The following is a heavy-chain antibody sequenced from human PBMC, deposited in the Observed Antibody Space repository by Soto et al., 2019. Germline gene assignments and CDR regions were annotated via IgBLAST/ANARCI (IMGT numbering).Heavy chain of an antibody. J-gene: IGHJ4*02. D-gene: IGHD3-10*01. V-gene: IGHV1-18*01. CDR2: ISAYNGNT. Sequence: ASVKVSCKASGYMFISYGINWVRQAPGQGLEWMGWISAYNGNTKYAQNFQGRVTMTTDTSTSTAYMEMRSLRPDDTAVYYCARDLDGSGSYYTDYWGQGTLVTVSS. CDR1: GYMFISYG. CDR3: ARDLDGSGSYYTDY.